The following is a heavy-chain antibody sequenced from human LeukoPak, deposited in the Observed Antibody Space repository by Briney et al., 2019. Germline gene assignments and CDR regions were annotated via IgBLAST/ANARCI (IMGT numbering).Heavy chain of an antibody. J-gene: IGHJ5*02. V-gene: IGHV3-30-3*01. CDR3: AGVRPEFDP. Sequence: GGSLRLSCAASGFTFSSYAMHWVRQAPGKGLEWVAVISYDGSNKYYADSVKGRFTISRDNSKNTLYLQMNSLRAEDTAVYYCAGVRPEFDPWGQGTLVTVSS. CDR2: ISYDGSNK. CDR1: GFTFSSYA.